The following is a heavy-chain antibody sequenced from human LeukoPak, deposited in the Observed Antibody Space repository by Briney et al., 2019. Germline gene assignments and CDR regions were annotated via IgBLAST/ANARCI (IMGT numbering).Heavy chain of an antibody. CDR2: IYPGDSDT. CDR1: GYSFTSYW. D-gene: IGHD3-22*01. Sequence: GESLKISCKGSGYSFTSYWIGWVRRMPGKGLEWMGIIYPGDSDTRYSPSFQGRVTISADKSISTAYLQWSSLKASDTAMYYCATGVDSSGYYPPGWDYWGQGTLVTVSS. V-gene: IGHV5-51*01. J-gene: IGHJ4*02. CDR3: ATGVDSSGYYPPGWDY.